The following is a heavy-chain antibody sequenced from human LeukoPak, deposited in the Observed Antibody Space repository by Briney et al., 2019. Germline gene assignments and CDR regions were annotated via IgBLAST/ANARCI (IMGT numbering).Heavy chain of an antibody. CDR1: GGSISSSSYY. CDR2: FFYNENT. CDR3: ARLMIRGVIVE. J-gene: IGHJ4*02. V-gene: IGHV4-39*01. Sequence: SETLSLTCIVSGGSISSSSYYWGWIRQPPGKGLEWIGSFFYNENTYFNPSLKSRATMSVDTSKNQFSLTLGSMTATDTAVYYCARLMIRGVIVEWGRGTLVTVSS. D-gene: IGHD3-10*01.